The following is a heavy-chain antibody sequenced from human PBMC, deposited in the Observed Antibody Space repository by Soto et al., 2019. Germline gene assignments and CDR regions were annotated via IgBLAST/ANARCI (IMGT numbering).Heavy chain of an antibody. Sequence: QVQLVQSGAEVKKPGASVKVSCKASGYTFTGYYMHWVRQAPGQGLEWMGWINPNSGGTNYAQKLTGWVTMTRDTSISTAYMELSRLRSDDTAVYYCARDGKEQGYSSGWYDYNFDYWGQGTLVTVSS. V-gene: IGHV1-2*04. J-gene: IGHJ4*02. D-gene: IGHD6-19*01. CDR2: INPNSGGT. CDR3: ARDGKEQGYSSGWYDYNFDY. CDR1: GYTFTGYY.